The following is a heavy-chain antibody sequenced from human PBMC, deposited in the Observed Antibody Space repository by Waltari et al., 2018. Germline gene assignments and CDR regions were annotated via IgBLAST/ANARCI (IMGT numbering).Heavy chain of an antibody. CDR2: ISGRVVST. D-gene: IGHD4-4*01. J-gene: IGHJ6*02. CDR1: GFTFSSYA. V-gene: IGHV3-23*01. CDR3: AKDPGPLTKERMDV. Sequence: EVQLLESGGGLVQPGGSLRLSCAASGFTFSSYAMSWVRQAPGKGLEWVSAISGRVVSTYYENSVKRRFTISRYKSKNTMYLQMNSMRAEDTAVYYCAKDPGPLTKERMDVWGQGTTVTVSS.